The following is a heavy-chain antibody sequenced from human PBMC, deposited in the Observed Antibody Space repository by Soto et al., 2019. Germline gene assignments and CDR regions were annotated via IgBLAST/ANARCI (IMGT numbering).Heavy chain of an antibody. V-gene: IGHV1-46*01. D-gene: IGHD1-1*01. Sequence: WASVKVSCKASGYTFTSYYIHWVRQAPGQGLEWMGIISPSGGSTSYAQKFQGRVTMTRDTSTSAVYMELSSLRSEDTAVYYCARAMGSTEDFNYHYYDIDVWGHVPTVTVSS. CDR1: GYTFTSYY. CDR3: ARAMGSTEDFNYHYYDIDV. CDR2: ISPSGGST. J-gene: IGHJ6*02.